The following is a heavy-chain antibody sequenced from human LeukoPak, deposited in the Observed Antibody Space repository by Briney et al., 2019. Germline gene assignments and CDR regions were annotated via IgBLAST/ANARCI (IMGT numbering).Heavy chain of an antibody. CDR3: ARDKGMVRGVYRDYNWFDP. CDR1: GGSISSGSYY. J-gene: IGHJ5*02. CDR2: IYTSGST. D-gene: IGHD3-10*01. Sequence: SETLSLTCTVSGGSISSGSYYWSWIRQPAGKGLEWIGRIYTSGSTNYNPSLKSRVTISVDTSKNQFSLKLSSVTAADTAVYYCARDKGMVRGVYRDYNWFDPWGQGTLVTVSS. V-gene: IGHV4-61*02.